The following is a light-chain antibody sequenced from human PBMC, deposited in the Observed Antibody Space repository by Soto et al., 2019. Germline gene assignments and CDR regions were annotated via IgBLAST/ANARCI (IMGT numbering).Light chain of an antibody. CDR2: DPS. Sequence: EIVLTQSPATLSLSPGERATLSCRASQSVSSYLAWYKQKPGQAPRLLIYDPSNRATGIPARFSGSGSGTDFTPTISSLEREDVAVYDCQQRSNWPGITFGPGTKVDIK. CDR3: QQRSNWPGIT. CDR1: QSVSSY. V-gene: IGKV3-11*01. J-gene: IGKJ3*01.